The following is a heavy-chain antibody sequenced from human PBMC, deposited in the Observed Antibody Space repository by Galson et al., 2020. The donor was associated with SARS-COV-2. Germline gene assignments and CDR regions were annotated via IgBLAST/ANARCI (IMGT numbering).Heavy chain of an antibody. D-gene: IGHD1-26*01. Sequence: GGSLRLSCAASGFTFSDYYMSWIRQAPGKGLEWVSYISSSGSTIYYADSVKGRFTISRDNAKNSLYLQLNSLRAEDTALYYCAGDARWERLPFYYYGMDVWGQGTTVTVSS. CDR2: ISSSGSTI. J-gene: IGHJ6*02. CDR1: GFTFSDYY. V-gene: IGHV3-11*01. CDR3: AGDARWERLPFYYYGMDV.